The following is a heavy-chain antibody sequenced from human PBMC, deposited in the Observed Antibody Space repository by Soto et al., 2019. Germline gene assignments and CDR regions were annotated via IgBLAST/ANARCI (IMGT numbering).Heavy chain of an antibody. CDR2: IKSKTDGGTT. Sequence: PGGSLRLSCAASGFTFSNAWMNWVRQAPGKGLEWVGRIKSKTDGGTTDYAAPVKGRFTISRDDSKNTLYLQMNSLKTEDTAVYYCTTGDTAMGYYYYYGMDVWGQGTTVTVSS. D-gene: IGHD5-18*01. CDR3: TTGDTAMGYYYYYGMDV. CDR1: GFTFSNAW. V-gene: IGHV3-15*07. J-gene: IGHJ6*02.